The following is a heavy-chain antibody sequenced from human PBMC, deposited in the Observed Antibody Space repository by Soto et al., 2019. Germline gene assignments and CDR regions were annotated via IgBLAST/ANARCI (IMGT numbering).Heavy chain of an antibody. D-gene: IGHD5-18*01. V-gene: IGHV3-23*01. J-gene: IGHJ4*02. CDR3: AKAPNRGYSYEPDLDY. CDR1: GFTFSSYA. CDR2: ISGSGGST. Sequence: ETLSLSCAASGFTFSSYAMSWVRQAPGKGLEWVSAISGSGGSTYYADSVKGRFTISRDNSKNTLYLQMNSLRAEDTAVYYCAKAPNRGYSYEPDLDYWGQGTLVTVSS.